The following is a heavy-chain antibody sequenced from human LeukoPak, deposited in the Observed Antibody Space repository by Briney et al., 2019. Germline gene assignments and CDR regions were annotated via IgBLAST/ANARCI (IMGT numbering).Heavy chain of an antibody. V-gene: IGHV4-39*01. CDR2: IYYSGST. D-gene: IGHD2-2*01. CDR1: GGSISSSSYY. J-gene: IGHJ4*02. CDR3: ARHGRPGYCSSASCYYDY. Sequence: PSETLSLTCTVSGGSISSSSYYWGWIRQPPGKGLEWIGSIYYSGSTYYNPSLKSRVTISVDTSKNQFSLKLSSVTAADTAVYYCARHGRPGYCSSASCYYDYWGQGTLVTVSS.